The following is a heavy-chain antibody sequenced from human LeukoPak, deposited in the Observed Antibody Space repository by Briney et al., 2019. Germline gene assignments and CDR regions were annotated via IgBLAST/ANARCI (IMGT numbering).Heavy chain of an antibody. Sequence: GGSLRLSCEASEFTLKDYWMHWVRQGPGKGLVWVSRINSDGSSASYADSVKGRFTISRDNAKNTLYLQMNSLRAEDTALYYCAKDIEAVAGIFWAFDIWGQGTMVTVSS. CDR2: INSDGSSA. CDR1: EFTLKDYW. J-gene: IGHJ3*02. V-gene: IGHV3-74*01. D-gene: IGHD6-19*01. CDR3: AKDIEAVAGIFWAFDI.